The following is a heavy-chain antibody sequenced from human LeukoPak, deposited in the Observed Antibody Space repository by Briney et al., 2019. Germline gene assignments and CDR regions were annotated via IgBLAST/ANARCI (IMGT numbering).Heavy chain of an antibody. J-gene: IGHJ3*02. Sequence: GASVKVSCKASGYTFSRYGISWVRQAPGQGLEWMGWIGAHYGNTNYAQKFQGRVGMTTDTSTSTANMELRSLRSDDTAVYYCARQSMTGNERGDDAFDIWGQGTMVTVSS. CDR1: GYTFSRYG. CDR3: ARQSMTGNERGDDAFDI. CDR2: IGAHYGNT. V-gene: IGHV1-18*01. D-gene: IGHD3-9*01.